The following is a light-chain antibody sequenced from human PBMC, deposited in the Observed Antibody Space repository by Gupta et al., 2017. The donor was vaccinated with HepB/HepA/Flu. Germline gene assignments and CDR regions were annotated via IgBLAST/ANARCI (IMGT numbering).Light chain of an antibody. Sequence: SSVLPQPPSVFVATVKTATITCGGDKIGSKSVHWYQQVPGQAPVLAIYYDRDRPSGIPERFSGTNCGNTATLTISRVEEGDEADYYCQVRDWTPYHVVFGGGTKPTVL. J-gene: IGLJ2*01. CDR3: QVRDWTPYHVV. CDR1: KIGSKS. CDR2: YDR. V-gene: IGLV3-21*04.